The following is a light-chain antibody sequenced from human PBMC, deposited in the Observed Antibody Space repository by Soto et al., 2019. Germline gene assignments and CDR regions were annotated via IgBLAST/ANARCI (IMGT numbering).Light chain of an antibody. CDR1: QSVLYSSNNKNH. Sequence: DIVMTQSPDSLAVSLGERATINCKSSQSVLYSSNNKNHLAWYQQKPGQPPKLLIYWASTRESGVPDRFSGSGSGTDFTLTTSSLQAEDVAVYYCQQYYSTPPYTFGQGTKLEIK. V-gene: IGKV4-1*01. CDR3: QQYYSTPPYT. CDR2: WAS. J-gene: IGKJ2*01.